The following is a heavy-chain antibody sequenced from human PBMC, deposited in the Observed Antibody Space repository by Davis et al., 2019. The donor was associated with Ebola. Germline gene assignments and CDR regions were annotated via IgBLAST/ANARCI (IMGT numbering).Heavy chain of an antibody. CDR2: IYYSGST. CDR1: GGSISSGDYY. J-gene: IGHJ5*02. CDR3: ARGPQAGNWFDP. V-gene: IGHV4-30-4*01. Sequence: PSETLSLTCTVSGGSISSGDYYWSWIRQPPGKGLEWIGYIYYSGSTYYNPSLKSRVTISVDTSKNQFSLKLSSVTAADTAVYYCARGPQAGNWFDPWGQGTLVTVSS.